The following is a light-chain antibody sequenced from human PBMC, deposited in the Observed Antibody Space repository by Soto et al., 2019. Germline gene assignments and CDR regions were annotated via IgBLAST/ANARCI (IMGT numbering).Light chain of an antibody. CDR1: NSNIGSQS. CDR3: AAWDGSLNGYF. CDR2: SNN. J-gene: IGLJ1*01. V-gene: IGLV1-44*01. Sequence: QAVVTQPPSASGTPGQRVTISCSGSNSNIGSQSVHWYQQLPGTAPKLLIDSNNERPSGVPDRFSGSKSGTSASLAISGLQSEDEADYYCAAWDGSLNGYFFGTGTKVTVL.